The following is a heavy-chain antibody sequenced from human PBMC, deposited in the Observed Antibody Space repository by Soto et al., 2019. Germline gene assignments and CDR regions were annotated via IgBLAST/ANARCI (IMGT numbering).Heavy chain of an antibody. V-gene: IGHV4-30-4*01. D-gene: IGHD2-2*01. CDR1: GGSISSGDYY. Sequence: TLSLTCTVSGGSISSGDYYWSWIRQPPGKGLEWIGYIYYSGSTYYNPSLKSRVTISVDTSKNQFSLKLSSVTAADTAVYYCASMRGYCSSTSCYGSLDYWGQGTLVTVSS. CDR2: IYYSGST. J-gene: IGHJ4*02. CDR3: ASMRGYCSSTSCYGSLDY.